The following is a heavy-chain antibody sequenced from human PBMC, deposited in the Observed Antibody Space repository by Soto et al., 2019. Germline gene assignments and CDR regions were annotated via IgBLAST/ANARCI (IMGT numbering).Heavy chain of an antibody. V-gene: IGHV1-69*02. Sequence: QVQLVQSGAEVKKPGSSVKVSCKASGGTFSSYTISWVRQAPGQGLEWMGRIIPILGIANYAQKFQGRVTITADKSTSTAYMELSSLSSEDTAVYYCARGERYCSSTSCLGVDYWGQGTLVTVSS. CDR1: GGTFSSYT. D-gene: IGHD2-2*01. CDR2: IIPILGIA. J-gene: IGHJ4*02. CDR3: ARGERYCSSTSCLGVDY.